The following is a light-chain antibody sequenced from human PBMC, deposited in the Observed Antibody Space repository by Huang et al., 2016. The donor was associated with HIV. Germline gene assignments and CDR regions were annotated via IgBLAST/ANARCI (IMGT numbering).Light chain of an antibody. CDR2: AAS. J-gene: IGKJ2*01. Sequence: TITCRASQDIRNYLAWYQQKPGTAPKLLISAASTLQSGVPSRFSGSGSGTDFTLTIGSLQPEDVATYYCQKYNSAPYTFGQGPSWRSN. V-gene: IGKV1-27*01. CDR1: QDIRNY. CDR3: QKYNSAPYT.